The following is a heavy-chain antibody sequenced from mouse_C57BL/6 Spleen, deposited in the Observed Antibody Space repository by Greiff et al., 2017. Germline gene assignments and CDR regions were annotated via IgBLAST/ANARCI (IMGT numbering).Heavy chain of an antibody. CDR3: ARGGVIYYDCDEGYFDY. CDR2: ISSGSSTI. CDR1: GFTFSDYG. V-gene: IGHV5-17*01. D-gene: IGHD2-4*01. J-gene: IGHJ2*01. Sequence: DVKLVESGGGLVKPGGSLKLSCAASGFTFSDYGMHWVRQAPEKGLEWVAYISSGSSTIYYADTVKGRFTISRDNAKNTLFLQMTSLRSEDTAMYYCARGGVIYYDCDEGYFDYWGQGTTLTVSS.